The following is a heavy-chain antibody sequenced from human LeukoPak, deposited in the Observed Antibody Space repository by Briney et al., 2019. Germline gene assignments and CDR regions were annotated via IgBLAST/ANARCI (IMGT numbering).Heavy chain of an antibody. Sequence: GGSLRLSCAASGFTFSSYSMNWVRQAPGKGLEWVSAISNGGATGNYADSVKGRFTISRDNSQNTLYLQMNSLRADDTAVYYCAKRVSGSSWEHQTIDYWGQGTLVTVSS. V-gene: IGHV3-23*01. CDR1: GFTFSSYS. J-gene: IGHJ4*02. D-gene: IGHD6-13*01. CDR2: ISNGGATG. CDR3: AKRVSGSSWEHQTIDY.